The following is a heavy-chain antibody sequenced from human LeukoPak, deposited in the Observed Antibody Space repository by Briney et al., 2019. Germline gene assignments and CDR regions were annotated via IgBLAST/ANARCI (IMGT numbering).Heavy chain of an antibody. Sequence: GASVKVSCKASGYTFTGYYMHWVRQAPGQGLEWMGWINPNSGGTNYAQKFQGRVTMTRDTSISTAYMELSRLRSDDTAVYYCARDRRAVPAAIGNYWGQGTLVTVSS. V-gene: IGHV1-2*02. CDR1: GYTFTGYY. J-gene: IGHJ4*02. D-gene: IGHD2-2*02. CDR3: ARDRRAVPAAIGNY. CDR2: INPNSGGT.